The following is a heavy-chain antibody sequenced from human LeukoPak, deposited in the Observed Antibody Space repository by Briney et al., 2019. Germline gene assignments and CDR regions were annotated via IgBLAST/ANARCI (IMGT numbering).Heavy chain of an antibody. J-gene: IGHJ4*02. CDR1: GFTVSSNY. D-gene: IGHD6-19*01. CDR3: ARDGLVAVFGYYFDY. CDR2: IYSGGST. Sequence: GGSPRLSCAASGFTVSSNYMSWVRQAPGKGLEWVSVIYSGGSTYYADSVKGRFTISRDNSKNTLYLQMNSLRAEDTAVYYCARDGLVAVFGYYFDYWGQGTLVTVSS. V-gene: IGHV3-53*01.